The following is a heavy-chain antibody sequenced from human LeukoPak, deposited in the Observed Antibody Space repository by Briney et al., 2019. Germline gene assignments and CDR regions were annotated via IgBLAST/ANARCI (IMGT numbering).Heavy chain of an antibody. D-gene: IGHD6-19*01. CDR1: GFTFSSYW. Sequence: GGSLRLSCAASGFTFSSYWMSWVRQAPGKGLEWVANIKQDGSEKYYVDSVKGRFTISRDNAKNSLYLQMNSLRAEDTAVYYCAREYSSGWSSRFSYYYYMDVWGKGTTVTVSS. J-gene: IGHJ6*03. V-gene: IGHV3-7*01. CDR3: AREYSSGWSSRFSYYYYMDV. CDR2: IKQDGSEK.